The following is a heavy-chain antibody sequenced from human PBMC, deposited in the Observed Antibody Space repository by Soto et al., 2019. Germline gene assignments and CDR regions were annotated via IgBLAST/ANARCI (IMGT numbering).Heavy chain of an antibody. V-gene: IGHV4-34*01. CDR3: ARGDYASGQYGMDV. J-gene: IGHJ6*02. D-gene: IGHD3-10*01. Sequence: QVQLQQWGAGLLKPSETLSLTCAVYGGSFSDYYWIWIRQPPGKGLEWIGEVNHSGSTDYNLSLKSRVTISVDTSKNQFSLKVSSVTAADTAVYYCARGDYASGQYGMDVWGQGTTVTVSS. CDR2: VNHSGST. CDR1: GGSFSDYY.